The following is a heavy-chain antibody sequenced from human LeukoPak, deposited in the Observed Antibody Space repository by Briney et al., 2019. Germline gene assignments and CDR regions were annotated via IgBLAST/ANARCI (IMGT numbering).Heavy chain of an antibody. V-gene: IGHV1-18*01. CDR3: ASSSWYNNNWFDP. D-gene: IGHD6-13*01. J-gene: IGHJ5*02. Sequence: ASVKVSCKAPGYTFTSYGISWVRQAPGQRLEWMGWISAYNGNTNYAQKLQGRVTMTTDTSTSTAYMELRSLRSDDTAVYYCASSSWYNNNWFDPWGQGTLVTVSS. CDR1: GYTFTSYG. CDR2: ISAYNGNT.